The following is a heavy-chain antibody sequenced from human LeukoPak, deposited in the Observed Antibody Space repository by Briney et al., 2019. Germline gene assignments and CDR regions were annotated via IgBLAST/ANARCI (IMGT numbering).Heavy chain of an antibody. CDR3: ARSLGTAAGTGLDY. J-gene: IGHJ4*02. CDR1: GFTFSSYA. Sequence: PGGSLRLSCAASGFTFSSYAMHWVRQATGKGLEWVSAIATAGDPYYPGSVKGRFTISRENAKNSLYLQMNSLRAGDTAVYYCARSLGTAAGTGLDYWGQGTLVTVSS. V-gene: IGHV3-13*05. D-gene: IGHD6-13*01. CDR2: IATAGDP.